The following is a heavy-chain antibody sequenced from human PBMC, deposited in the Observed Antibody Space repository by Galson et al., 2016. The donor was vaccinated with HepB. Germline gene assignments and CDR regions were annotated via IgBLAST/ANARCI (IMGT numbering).Heavy chain of an antibody. D-gene: IGHD3-22*01. J-gene: IGHJ4*02. CDR2: ISRSGDI. CDR3: ARDYYDSSGYYYPYYFNY. CDR1: GFTLSSYS. V-gene: IGHV3-21*06. Sequence: SLRLSCAASGFTLSSYSMNWVRQAPGTGLQWVSSISRSGDISYADSVKGRFTISRDNAQNSLYLHMNSLRAEDTAVYYCARDYYDSSGYYYPYYFNYWGQGALVTVSS.